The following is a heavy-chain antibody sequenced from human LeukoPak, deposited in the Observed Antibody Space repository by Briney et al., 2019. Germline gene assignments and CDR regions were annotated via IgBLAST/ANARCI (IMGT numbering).Heavy chain of an antibody. CDR2: INTNTGNP. J-gene: IGHJ6*03. D-gene: IGHD2-2*01. CDR1: GYTFTSYA. CDR3: ARDLIVVVPAAIAHRYHYYYMDV. Sequence: ASVKVSCKASGYTFTSYAMNWVRQAPGQGLEWMGWINTNTGNPTYAQGFTGRFVFSLDTSVSTAYLQISSLKAEDTAVYYCARDLIVVVPAAIAHRYHYYYMDVWGKGTTVTVSS. V-gene: IGHV7-4-1*02.